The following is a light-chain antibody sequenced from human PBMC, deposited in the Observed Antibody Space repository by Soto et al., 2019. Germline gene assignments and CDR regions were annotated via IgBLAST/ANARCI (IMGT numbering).Light chain of an antibody. CDR1: SSDVGNYNY. J-gene: IGLJ1*01. CDR2: MVS. V-gene: IGLV2-14*01. Sequence: QSVLTQPASVSGSPGQSITISCTGTSSDVGNYNYVSWYQQYPGRVPKLLIYMVSNRPSGVSNRLSGSKSGNTASLTISGLQAEDEADYFCTSPTPGSLYVFGTGTKLTVL. CDR3: TSPTPGSLYV.